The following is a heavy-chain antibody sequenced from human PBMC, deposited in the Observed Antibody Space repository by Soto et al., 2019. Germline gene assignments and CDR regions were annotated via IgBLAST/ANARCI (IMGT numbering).Heavy chain of an antibody. D-gene: IGHD3-10*02. Sequence: SETLSLTCAVSGSSISSTSYYWGWIRQPPGKGLEWIGSLYYSGTSHYNPSLKSRATISVDTSKNQVSLKLSSVTAADTAVYYCARAPPSRYYVYFQHWGQGTLVTVSS. J-gene: IGHJ1*01. CDR2: LYYSGTS. CDR3: ARAPPSRYYVYFQH. V-gene: IGHV4-39*01. CDR1: GSSISSTSYY.